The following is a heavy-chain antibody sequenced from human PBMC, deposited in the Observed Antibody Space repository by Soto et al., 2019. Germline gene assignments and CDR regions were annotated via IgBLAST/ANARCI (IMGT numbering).Heavy chain of an antibody. CDR3: ARGSHTFPFDY. CDR2: IWYDGSNK. CDR1: GFTFSSYG. V-gene: IGHV3-33*01. J-gene: IGHJ4*02. Sequence: GGSLRLSCAASGFTFSSYGMHWVRQAPGKGLEWVAVIWYDGSNKYYADSVKGRFTISRDNSKNTLYLQMNSLRAEDTAVYYCARGSHTFPFDYWGQGTLVTVSS. D-gene: IGHD3-16*01.